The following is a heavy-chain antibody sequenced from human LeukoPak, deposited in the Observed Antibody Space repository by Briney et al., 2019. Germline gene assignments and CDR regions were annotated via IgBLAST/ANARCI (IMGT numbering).Heavy chain of an antibody. D-gene: IGHD2-2*01. Sequence: ASVKVSCKASGFTFTSSAVQWVRQARGQRLEWIGWIVVGSGNTNYAQKFQERVTITRDMSTSTAYMELSSLRSEDTAVYYCAAGLAGYCSSTSCPPPLDYWGQGTLVTVSS. J-gene: IGHJ4*02. CDR2: IVVGSGNT. V-gene: IGHV1-58*01. CDR3: AAGLAGYCSSTSCPPPLDY. CDR1: GFTFTSSA.